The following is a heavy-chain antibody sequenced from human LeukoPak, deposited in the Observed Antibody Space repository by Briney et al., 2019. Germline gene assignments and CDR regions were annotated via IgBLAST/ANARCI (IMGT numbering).Heavy chain of an antibody. V-gene: IGHV4-59*08. CDR1: GGSISSYY. CDR3: ARHERANWFDP. J-gene: IGHJ5*02. D-gene: IGHD1-26*01. Sequence: PSETLSLTCTVSGGSISSYYWSWIRQPPGKGLEWIGYIYYSGSTNYNPSLKSRVSISVDTSKNQFSLKLSSVTAADTAVYNCARHERANWFDPWGQGTLVTVSS. CDR2: IYYSGST.